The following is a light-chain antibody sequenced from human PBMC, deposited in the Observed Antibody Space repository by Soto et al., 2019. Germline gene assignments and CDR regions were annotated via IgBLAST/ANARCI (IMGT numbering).Light chain of an antibody. V-gene: IGKV3-20*01. Sequence: EIVLTQSPGTLSLSPAERATLSCRASQSVSSNYLAWYQQKPGQAPRLLIYATSSRATGIPDRFSGSGSGTDFTLAISRLEPEDFAVYYCHQYGYSSWTFGQGTKVEIK. J-gene: IGKJ1*01. CDR1: QSVSSNY. CDR3: HQYGYSSWT. CDR2: ATS.